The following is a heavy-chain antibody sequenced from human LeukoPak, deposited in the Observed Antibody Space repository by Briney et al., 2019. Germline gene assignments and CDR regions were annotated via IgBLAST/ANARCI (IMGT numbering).Heavy chain of an antibody. J-gene: IGHJ6*03. CDR2: IIPVLGTT. Sequence: GASVKVSCKASGYTFTGNYMHWVRQAPGQGLEWMGGIIPVLGTTNYAQTFQNKVTITADESTSTTYMELSSLTSEDTAVYYCATSGGDYYYYSLDVWGKGTPVTISS. V-gene: IGHV1-69*13. CDR1: GYTFTGNY. CDR3: ATSGGDYYYYSLDV. D-gene: IGHD3-10*01.